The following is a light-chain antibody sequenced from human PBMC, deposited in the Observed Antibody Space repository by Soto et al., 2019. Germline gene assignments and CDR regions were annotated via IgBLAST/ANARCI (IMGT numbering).Light chain of an antibody. Sequence: QSVLTQPPSVSGAPGQRVIVSCTGSTSNTGAGYDVHWYQQLPGTSPKLLIFANSNRPSGVPDRFSASRSGSSASLTITGLQAEDEADYYCQSYDTSLSGSYVFGSGTKVTV. V-gene: IGLV1-40*01. J-gene: IGLJ1*01. CDR2: ANS. CDR3: QSYDTSLSGSYV. CDR1: TSNTGAGYD.